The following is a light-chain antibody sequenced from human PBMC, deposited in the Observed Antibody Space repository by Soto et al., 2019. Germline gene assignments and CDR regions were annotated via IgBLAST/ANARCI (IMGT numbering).Light chain of an antibody. Sequence: TQSPSSVSASVGDRVTMSSEASQGISSYLAWYQQKPGQAPRLLIYGASSRATGIPDRFSGSGSGTDFTLTISRLEPEDFAVYYCQQYGSSPWTFGQGTKVDIK. CDR3: QQYGSSPWT. J-gene: IGKJ1*01. V-gene: IGKV3-20*01. CDR1: QGISSY. CDR2: GAS.